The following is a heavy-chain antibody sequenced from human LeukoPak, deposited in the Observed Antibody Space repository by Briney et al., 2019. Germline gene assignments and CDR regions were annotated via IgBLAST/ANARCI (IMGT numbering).Heavy chain of an antibody. V-gene: IGHV3-7*01. CDR1: GFTFSSYW. Sequence: GGSLRLSCAASGFTFSSYWMNWVRQALGKGLEWVANIKQDGSETYYVDSVKGRFTISRDNAKNSLNLQMNSLRVEDTAVYYCARAGGARSSWSYWGQGTLVTVSS. CDR2: IKQDGSET. CDR3: ARAGGARSSWSY. D-gene: IGHD6-13*01. J-gene: IGHJ4*02.